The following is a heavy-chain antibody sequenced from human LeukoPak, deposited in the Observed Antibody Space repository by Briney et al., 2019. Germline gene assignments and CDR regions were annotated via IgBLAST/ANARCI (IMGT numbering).Heavy chain of an antibody. Sequence: ASVKVSCKASGYTFTSYGISWVRQAPGQVLEWMGWISAYNGNTNYAQKLQGRVTMTTDTSTSTAYMELRSLRSDDTAVYYCARDRDMYSGSYFVDYWGQGTLVTVSS. CDR2: ISAYNGNT. V-gene: IGHV1-18*01. J-gene: IGHJ4*02. CDR1: GYTFTSYG. CDR3: ARDRDMYSGSYFVDY. D-gene: IGHD1-26*01.